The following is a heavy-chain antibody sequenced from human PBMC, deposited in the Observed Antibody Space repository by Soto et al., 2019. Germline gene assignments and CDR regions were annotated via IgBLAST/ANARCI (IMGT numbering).Heavy chain of an antibody. J-gene: IGHJ3*01. CDR2: IYPGDSDA. V-gene: IGHV5-51*01. CDR3: ARVRDSKKSFDV. Sequence: GESRKIACKGSGYSFTNYWIGWVRQMPGKGLEWMGIIYPGDSDARYSPSLQGQVTISVDNSISSAYLQWGSLKASDTAIYFCARVRDSKKSFDVWGQGPMVTVSS. CDR1: GYSFTNYW.